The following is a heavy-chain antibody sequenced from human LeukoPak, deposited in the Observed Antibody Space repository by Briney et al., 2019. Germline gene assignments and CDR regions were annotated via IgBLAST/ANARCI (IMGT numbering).Heavy chain of an antibody. V-gene: IGHV1-2*02. J-gene: IGHJ5*02. CDR3: ARDRAAGGHNWFDP. D-gene: IGHD6-13*01. CDR2: INPNNGGT. Sequence: ASVKVSCKASGYSFTGDYIHWVRQAPGQGPEWMGWINPNNGGTNYAQKFQGRVTMTRDTSINTAYMELSSLRSDDTAVYYCARDRAAGGHNWFDPWGQGTLVTVSS. CDR1: GYSFTGDY.